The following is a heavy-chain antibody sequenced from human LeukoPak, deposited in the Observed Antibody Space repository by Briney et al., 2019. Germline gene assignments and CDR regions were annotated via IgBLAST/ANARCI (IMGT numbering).Heavy chain of an antibody. D-gene: IGHD2-2*01. CDR2: ISWNSGSI. V-gene: IGHV3-9*01. CDR3: AKDIGYQLLSGWFDP. Sequence: SGGSLRLSCAASGFTFDDYAMHWVRQAPGKGLEWVSGISWNSGSIGYADSVKGRFTISRDNAKNSLYLQMNSLRAEDTALYYCAKDIGYQLLSGWFDPWGQETLVTVSS. CDR1: GFTFDDYA. J-gene: IGHJ5*02.